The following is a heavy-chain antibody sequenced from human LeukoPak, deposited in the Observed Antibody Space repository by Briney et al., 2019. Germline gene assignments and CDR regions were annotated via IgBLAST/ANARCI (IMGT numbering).Heavy chain of an antibody. V-gene: IGHV3-23*01. D-gene: IGHD1-26*01. J-gene: IGHJ4*02. CDR2: ISGSGGST. Sequence: HPGGSLRLSCAASGFTFSSYAMSWVRQAPGKGLEWVSAISGSGGSTYYADSVKGRFTISRDNSKNTLYLQMNSLRAEDTAVYYCAKFQPYSGSYYDAPFFDYWGQGTLVTVSS. CDR3: AKFQPYSGSYYDAPFFDY. CDR1: GFTFSSYA.